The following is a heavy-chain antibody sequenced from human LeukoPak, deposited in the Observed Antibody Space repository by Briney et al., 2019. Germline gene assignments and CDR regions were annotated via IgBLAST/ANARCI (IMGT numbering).Heavy chain of an antibody. Sequence: GGSLRLSCAASGFTFSDFWMTWVRQAPGKGLEWVANIKQDGSEVYYVDSVKGRFTVSRDNAKNSLYLQMNSLRVEDTAVYYCARGYYYDSSGYYADYWGQGTLVTVSS. CDR2: IKQDGSEV. D-gene: IGHD3-22*01. CDR1: GFTFSDFW. V-gene: IGHV3-7*04. CDR3: ARGYYYDSSGYYADY. J-gene: IGHJ4*02.